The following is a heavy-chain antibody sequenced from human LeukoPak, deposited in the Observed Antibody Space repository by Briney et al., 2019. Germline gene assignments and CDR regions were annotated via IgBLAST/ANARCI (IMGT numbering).Heavy chain of an antibody. J-gene: IGHJ4*02. CDR1: GGSISSYY. Sequence: SETLSLTCTVSGGSISSYYWNWIRQPPGKGLEWIGYIYYSGSTNYNPSLKSRVTISVDTSKNQFSLKLSSVTAADTAVYYCARGPDYYDSSGYPFDYWGQGTLVTVSS. V-gene: IGHV4-59*01. D-gene: IGHD3-22*01. CDR3: ARGPDYYDSSGYPFDY. CDR2: IYYSGST.